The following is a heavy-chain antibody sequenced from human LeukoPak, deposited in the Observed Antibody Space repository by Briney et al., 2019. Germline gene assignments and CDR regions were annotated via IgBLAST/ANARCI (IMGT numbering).Heavy chain of an antibody. D-gene: IGHD5-24*01. V-gene: IGHV1-69*04. CDR2: IIPILGIA. J-gene: IGHJ3*02. CDR1: GYTFTSYD. CDR3: ARWLQSYDAFDI. Sequence: SVKVSCKASGYTFTSYDINWVRQAPGQGLEWMGRIIPILGIANYAQKFQGRVTITADKSTSTAYMELSSLRSEDTAVYYCARWLQSYDAFDIWGQGTMVTVSS.